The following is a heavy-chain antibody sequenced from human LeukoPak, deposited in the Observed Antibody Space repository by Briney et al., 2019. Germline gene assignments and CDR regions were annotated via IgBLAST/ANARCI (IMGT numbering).Heavy chain of an antibody. J-gene: IGHJ4*02. CDR2: MNPENSGT. Sequence: ASVRVSCKTSGYIFTNYDINWVRQAPGHGLEWMGWMNPENSGTQTAQKFQGRLIMTMDASAGTAYMELSSLTSYDSAVYYCARFVRHQLPTTDYWGQGTLVTVSS. V-gene: IGHV1-8*01. CDR1: GYIFTNYD. CDR3: ARFVRHQLPTTDY. D-gene: IGHD2-2*01.